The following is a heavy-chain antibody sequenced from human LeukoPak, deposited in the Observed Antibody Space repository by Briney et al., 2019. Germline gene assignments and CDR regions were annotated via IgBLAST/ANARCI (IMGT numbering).Heavy chain of an antibody. V-gene: IGHV4-4*07. Sequence: SETLSLTCTVSGGFISSYYWSWIRQPAGKGLEWIGRIYTSGSTNYNPSLKSRVTMSVDTSKNQFSLKLSSVTAADTAVYYCARDIALYNWFDPWGQGTLVTVSS. CDR1: GGFISSYY. D-gene: IGHD6-13*01. CDR2: IYTSGST. CDR3: ARDIALYNWFDP. J-gene: IGHJ5*02.